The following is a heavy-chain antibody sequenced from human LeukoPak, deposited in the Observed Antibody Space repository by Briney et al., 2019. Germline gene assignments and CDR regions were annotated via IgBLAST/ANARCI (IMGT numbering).Heavy chain of an antibody. Sequence: GGSLRLSCAVSGSDFSSHNVHWVRQAPGKGLEWVSFISRNSRTTYYADSVKGRFTISRDNSENTLYLQMNSLRAEDTAVYYCAKNALVVPAAIVYWGQGTLVTVSS. CDR1: GSDFSSHN. J-gene: IGHJ4*02. CDR3: AKNALVVPAAIVY. D-gene: IGHD2-2*02. V-gene: IGHV3-48*01. CDR2: ISRNSRTT.